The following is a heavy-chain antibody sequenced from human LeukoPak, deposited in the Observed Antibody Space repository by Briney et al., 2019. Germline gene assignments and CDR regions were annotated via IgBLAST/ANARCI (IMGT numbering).Heavy chain of an antibody. V-gene: IGHV3-33*01. CDR2: MWSDGSNK. CDR1: GFTFSSYD. D-gene: IGHD2/OR15-2a*01. J-gene: IGHJ4*02. Sequence: GGSLRLSCAASGFTFSSYDMHWVRQAPGKGLEWVAVMWSDGSNKYHADSVRGRFSISRDNSKNTLYLQMNSLRAEDTAVYYCARNSALDYWGQGTLVTVS. CDR3: ARNSALDY.